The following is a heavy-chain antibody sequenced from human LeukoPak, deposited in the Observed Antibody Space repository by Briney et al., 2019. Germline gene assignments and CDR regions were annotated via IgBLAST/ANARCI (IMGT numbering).Heavy chain of an antibody. D-gene: IGHD6-19*01. CDR1: GFTFSAFG. J-gene: IGHJ4*02. Sequence: PGRSLRLFCVVSGFTFSAFGMHWVRQTPGKGLEWVAVIWYDGSKKYYADSVKGRFTISRDDPKNTLYLQMNSLRVEDTAVYYCVRDGGSGVDYWGQGTLVTVSS. CDR2: IWYDGSKK. V-gene: IGHV3-33*01. CDR3: VRDGGSGVDY.